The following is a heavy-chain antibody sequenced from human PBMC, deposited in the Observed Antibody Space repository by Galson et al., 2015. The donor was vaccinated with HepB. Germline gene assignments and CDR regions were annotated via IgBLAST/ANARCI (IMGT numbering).Heavy chain of an antibody. CDR1: GGSFSGYY. V-gene: IGHV4-59*10. J-gene: IGHJ6*03. Sequence: ETLSLTCAVYGGSFSGYYWSWIRQPAGKGLEWIGRIYTSGSTNYNPSLKSRVTMSVDTSKNQFSLKLSSVTAADTAVYYCQAAAGTMDYYSYMDAWGKGTTVTVSS. D-gene: IGHD6-13*01. CDR2: IYTSGST. CDR3: QAAAGTMDYYSYMDA.